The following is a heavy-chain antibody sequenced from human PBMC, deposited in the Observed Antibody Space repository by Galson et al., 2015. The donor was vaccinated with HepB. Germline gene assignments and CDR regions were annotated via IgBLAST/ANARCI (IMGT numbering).Heavy chain of an antibody. V-gene: IGHV3-23*01. CDR3: AKDLGTYYYGSGSY. Sequence: SLRLSCAASGFTFSSYAMSWVRQAPGKGLEWVSAISGSGGSTYYADSVKGRFTISRDNSKNTLYLQMNSLRVEDTAVYYCAKDLGTYYYGSGSYWGQGTLVTVSS. CDR1: GFTFSSYA. J-gene: IGHJ4*02. D-gene: IGHD3-10*01. CDR2: ISGSGGST.